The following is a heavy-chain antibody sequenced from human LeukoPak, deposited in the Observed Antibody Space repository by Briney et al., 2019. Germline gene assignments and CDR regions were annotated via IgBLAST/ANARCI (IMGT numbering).Heavy chain of an antibody. CDR3: ARGVGY. V-gene: IGHV4-38-2*02. CDR1: AYSISSGYY. J-gene: IGHJ4*02. CDR2: IYHSGST. Sequence: SETLSLTCTVSAYSISSGYYWGWIRQPPGKGLEWIGSIYHSGSTYYNPSLKSRVTISVDTSKNQFSLKLSSVTAADTAVYYCARGVGYWGQGTLVTVSS.